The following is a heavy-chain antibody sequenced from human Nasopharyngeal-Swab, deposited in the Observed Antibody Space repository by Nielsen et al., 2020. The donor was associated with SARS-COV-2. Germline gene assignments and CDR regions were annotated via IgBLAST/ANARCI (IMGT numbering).Heavy chain of an antibody. Sequence: SLKISCAASGFKFDEYTMHWVRQAPGKGLEWVSGISWNSGSITYADSVKGRFTISRDNAKNFLYLQMNSLRAEDTALYYCAKGGRIAMIEDFWGQGTMVTVSS. V-gene: IGHV3-9*01. CDR3: AKGGRIAMIEDF. J-gene: IGHJ3*01. CDR2: ISWNSGSI. CDR1: GFKFDEYT. D-gene: IGHD3-22*01.